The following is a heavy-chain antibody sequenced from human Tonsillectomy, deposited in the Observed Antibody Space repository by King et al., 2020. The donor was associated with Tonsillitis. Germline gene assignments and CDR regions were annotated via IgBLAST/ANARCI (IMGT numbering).Heavy chain of an antibody. D-gene: IGHD5-12*01. J-gene: IGHJ4*02. V-gene: IGHV4-59*01. CDR3: ARGSYSDYGPSYY. CDR2: IYYSGTT. Sequence: QVQLQESGPGLVKPSETLSLTCIVSGGSISSYYWSWIRQPPGKGLEWIGYIYYSGTTNYNPSLKSRVTISVDTARNQFYLKLSSVTAADTAVYYCARGSYSDYGPSYYWGQEPLVTVSS. CDR1: GGSISSYY.